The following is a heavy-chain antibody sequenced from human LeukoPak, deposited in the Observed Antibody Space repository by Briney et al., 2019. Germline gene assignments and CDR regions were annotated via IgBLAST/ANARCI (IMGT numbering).Heavy chain of an antibody. CDR1: GFTFSSYG. V-gene: IGHV3-33*01. D-gene: IGHD2-2*01. CDR2: IWYDGSNK. Sequence: GGSLRLSCAASGFTFSSYGMHWVRPAPGKGLEWVASIWYDGSNKYYADSVKGRFTISRDNSKNTLYLQMNSLRAEDTAVYYCARDTTSPTWGQGAMVTVSS. CDR3: ARDTTSPT. J-gene: IGHJ3*01.